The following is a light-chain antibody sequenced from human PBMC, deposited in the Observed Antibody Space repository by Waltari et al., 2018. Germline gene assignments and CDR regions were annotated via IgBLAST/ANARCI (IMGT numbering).Light chain of an antibody. CDR2: EVF. CDR1: TSDVGSYDF. Sequence: QSALTQPASVSGTPGQSITISCSRSTSDVGSYDFVPWYQQHPGEAPKLLICEVFKRPPDTSSRFSGAKSGSTASLTISGLQPEDEADYYCCSYAGRGTYVFGSGTKVTVL. V-gene: IGLV2-23*02. J-gene: IGLJ1*01. CDR3: CSYAGRGTYV.